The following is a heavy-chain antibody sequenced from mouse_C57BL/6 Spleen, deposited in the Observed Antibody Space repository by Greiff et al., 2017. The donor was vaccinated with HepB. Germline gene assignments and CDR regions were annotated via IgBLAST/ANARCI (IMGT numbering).Heavy chain of an antibody. CDR3: ARGVGYAMDY. V-gene: IGHV1-82*01. CDR1: GYAFSSSW. Sequence: QVQLQQSGPELVKPGASVKISCKASGYAFSSSWMNWVKQRPGKGLEWIGRIYPGDGDTNYNGKFKGKATLTADKSSSTAYMQLSSLTSEDAAVYVCARGVGYAMDYWGQGTSVTVSS. J-gene: IGHJ4*01. CDR2: IYPGDGDT.